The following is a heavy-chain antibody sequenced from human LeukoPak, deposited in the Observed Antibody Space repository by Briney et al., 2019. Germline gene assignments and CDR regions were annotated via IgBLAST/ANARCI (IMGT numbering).Heavy chain of an antibody. J-gene: IGHJ4*02. D-gene: IGHD4-4*01. CDR2: INPNSGGT. Sequence: ASVKVSCKASGYTFTGYYMHWVRQAPGQGLEWMGWINPNSGGTNYAQKFQGRVTMTRDTSISTAYMELSRLRSDDTAVYYCARPHASTVTKWYYFDYWGQGTLVTVSS. CDR1: GYTFTGYY. CDR3: ARPHASTVTKWYYFDY. V-gene: IGHV1-2*02.